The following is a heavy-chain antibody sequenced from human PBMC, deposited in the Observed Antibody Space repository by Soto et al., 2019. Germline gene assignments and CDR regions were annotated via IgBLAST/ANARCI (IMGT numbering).Heavy chain of an antibody. Sequence: QVQLVQSGAEVKKPGASVKVSCKASGYTFTNFGISWVRQAPGQGLEWMGWISAYNGNTNYAQKFQGRVTMTTDTSTSPAYMEVRRLRFDDTAVYYCARGETPIDYWGQGTMVSVSS. CDR1: GYTFTNFG. J-gene: IGHJ4*02. V-gene: IGHV1-18*01. CDR2: ISAYNGNT. D-gene: IGHD1-26*01. CDR3: ARGETPIDY.